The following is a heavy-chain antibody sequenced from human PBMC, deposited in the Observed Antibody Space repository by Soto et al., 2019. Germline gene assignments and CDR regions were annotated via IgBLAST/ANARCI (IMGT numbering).Heavy chain of an antibody. CDR2: INHGRST. J-gene: IGHJ4*02. D-gene: IGHD5-12*01. Sequence: QVQLRQWGAGLLKPSETLSLRCAVYGGSLSDYSWSWIRQSPEKGLEWIGEINHGRSTKYNPSLKSRFTISTDTSKNQVSLILTSATAADTAVYRCARGGGNSGYFFDYWGRGTLVTVSS. V-gene: IGHV4-34*02. CDR1: GGSLSDYS. CDR3: ARGGGNSGYFFDY.